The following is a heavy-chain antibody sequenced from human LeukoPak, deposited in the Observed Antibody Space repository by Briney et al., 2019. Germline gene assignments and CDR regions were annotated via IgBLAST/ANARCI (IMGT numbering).Heavy chain of an antibody. CDR2: IYTSGST. J-gene: IGHJ4*02. CDR3: AGVVVAANLDLDY. Sequence: SQTLSLTCTVSGGSISSGSYYWSWIRQPAGKGLEWIGRIYTSGSTNYNPSLKSRVTISVDTSKNQFSLKLSSVTAADTAVYYCAGVVVAANLDLDYWGQGTLVTVSS. D-gene: IGHD2-15*01. V-gene: IGHV4-61*02. CDR1: GGSISSGSYY.